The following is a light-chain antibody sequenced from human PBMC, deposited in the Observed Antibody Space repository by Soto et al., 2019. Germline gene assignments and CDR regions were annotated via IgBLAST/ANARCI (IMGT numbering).Light chain of an antibody. V-gene: IGKV3-20*01. CDR3: QQHCSSPPIT. CDR2: GAS. J-gene: IGKJ5*01. CDR1: QSVSSSY. Sequence: EIVLTQSPGTLSLSPGERATLSCRASQSVSSSYLAWYQQKPGQAPRLLIYGASSRATGITDRFSDSGSGTDFTLTISRLEPEDLPVYYYQQHCSSPPITFGQRTRLEIQ.